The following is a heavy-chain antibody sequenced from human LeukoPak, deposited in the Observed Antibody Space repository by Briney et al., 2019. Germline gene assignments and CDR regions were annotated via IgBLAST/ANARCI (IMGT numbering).Heavy chain of an antibody. D-gene: IGHD1-26*01. Sequence: GGSLRLSCAASGFILSNHWMTWVRQAPGKGPEWVANMNKDGSEEYYVDSVKGRFTISRDNAKNSLYLQTNSLRAEDTAVYYCARVVGAILTDYWGQGTLVTVSS. CDR1: GFILSNHW. V-gene: IGHV3-7*01. CDR3: ARVVGAILTDY. CDR2: MNKDGSEE. J-gene: IGHJ4*02.